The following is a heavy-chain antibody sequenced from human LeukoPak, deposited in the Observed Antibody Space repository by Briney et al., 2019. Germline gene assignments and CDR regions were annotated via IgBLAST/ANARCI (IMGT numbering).Heavy chain of an antibody. D-gene: IGHD2-2*01. CDR1: GFTFSSYA. CDR3: AKAHSIIVVPAAMDY. V-gene: IGHV3-23*01. J-gene: IGHJ4*02. CDR2: VSGSGGST. Sequence: GGSLRLSCAASGFTFSSYAMSWVRQAPGKGLEWVSGVSGSGGSTYYADSVKGRFTISRDNSKNTLYLQMNSLRTEDTAVYYCAKAHSIIVVPAAMDYWGQGTLVTVSS.